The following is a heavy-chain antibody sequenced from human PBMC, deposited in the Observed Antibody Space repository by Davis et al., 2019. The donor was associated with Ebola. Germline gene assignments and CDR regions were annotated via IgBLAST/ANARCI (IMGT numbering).Heavy chain of an antibody. CDR1: GYTFTSYD. CDR3: ARRGGGIAHYYYYGMDV. J-gene: IGHJ6*02. D-gene: IGHD6-13*01. CDR2: ISAYNGNT. Sequence: ASVKVSCKASGYTFTSYDINWVRQATGQGLEWMGWISAYNGNTNYAQKLQGRVTMTTDTSTSTAYMELRSLRSDDTAVYYCARRGGGIAHYYYYGMDVWGQGTTVTVSS. V-gene: IGHV1-18*01.